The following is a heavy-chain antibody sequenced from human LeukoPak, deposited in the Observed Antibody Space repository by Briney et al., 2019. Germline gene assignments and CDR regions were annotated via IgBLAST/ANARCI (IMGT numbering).Heavy chain of an antibody. V-gene: IGHV3-53*01. D-gene: IGHD4-17*01. Sequence: GGSLRLSCAASGFTVSSNYVSWVRQAPGKGLEWVSVIYSGGSTYYADSVKGRFTISRDNSKNTLYLQMNSLRAEDTAVYYCAKTTGLRLLTPFDYWGQGTLVTVSS. CDR1: GFTVSSNY. CDR2: IYSGGST. J-gene: IGHJ4*02. CDR3: AKTTGLRLLTPFDY.